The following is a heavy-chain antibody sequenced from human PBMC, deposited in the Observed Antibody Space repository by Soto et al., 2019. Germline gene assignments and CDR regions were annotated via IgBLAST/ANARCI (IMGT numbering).Heavy chain of an antibody. CDR2: IIPIFGTA. CDR1: GGTFDIFS. D-gene: IGHD6-19*01. CDR3: AKENRDDDSGWYYSTEWFDP. V-gene: IGHV1-69*01. J-gene: IGHJ5*02. Sequence: QVQLVQSGAEVKKPGSSVKVSCKASGGTFDIFSISWVRQAPGQGLEWMGGIIPIFGTAEYSQKFQGRVTITADESTSTSYMELSSLRFEDTAVYYCAKENRDDDSGWYYSTEWFDPWGQGTLVTVSS.